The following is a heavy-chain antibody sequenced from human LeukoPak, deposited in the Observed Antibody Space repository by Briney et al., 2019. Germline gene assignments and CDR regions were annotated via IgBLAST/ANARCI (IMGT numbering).Heavy chain of an antibody. CDR2: MNPNSGNT. Sequence: ASVKVSCKASGYTFTSYDINWVRQATGQGLEWMGWMNPNSGNTGYAQKFQGRVTMTRNTSISTAYVELSSLRSEDTAVYYCARVGGYDEDYYYYYMDVWGKGTTVTVSS. CDR3: ARVGGYDEDYYYYYMDV. CDR1: GYTFTSYD. V-gene: IGHV1-8*01. J-gene: IGHJ6*03. D-gene: IGHD5-12*01.